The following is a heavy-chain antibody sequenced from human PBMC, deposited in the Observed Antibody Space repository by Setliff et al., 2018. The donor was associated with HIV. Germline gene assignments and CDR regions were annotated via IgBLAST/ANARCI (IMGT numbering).Heavy chain of an antibody. J-gene: IGHJ4*02. Sequence: SETLSLTCALYGGSFSDYYWSWIRQPPGMGLEWIGEVNRGRRTNYNSSLKSRVTISIDTSRNQFSLTVSSVTAADTAVYYCARVQVSGTYPIDYWGQGTLVTVSS. CDR2: VNRGRRT. CDR1: GGSFSDYY. CDR3: ARVQVSGTYPIDY. D-gene: IGHD3-10*01. V-gene: IGHV4-34*01.